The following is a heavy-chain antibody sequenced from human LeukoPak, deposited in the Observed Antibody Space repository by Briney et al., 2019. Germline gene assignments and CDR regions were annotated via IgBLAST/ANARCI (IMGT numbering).Heavy chain of an antibody. CDR1: GYTFTGYY. V-gene: IGHV1-2*02. Sequence: ASVKVSCKASGYTFTGYYMHWARQAPGQGLEWMGWINPNSGGTNYAQKFQGRVTMTRDTSISTAYMELSRLRSDDTAVYYCARDIQLWYKDYYYYGMDVWGQGTTVTVSS. J-gene: IGHJ6*02. CDR3: ARDIQLWYKDYYYYGMDV. D-gene: IGHD5-18*01. CDR2: INPNSGGT.